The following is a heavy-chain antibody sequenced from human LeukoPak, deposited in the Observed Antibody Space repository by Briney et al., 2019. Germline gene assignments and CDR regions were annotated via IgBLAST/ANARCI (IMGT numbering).Heavy chain of an antibody. CDR2: INHSGST. D-gene: IGHD3-22*01. Sequence: SEALSLTCAVYGGSFSGYYWSWIRQPPGKGLERIGEINHSGSTNYNPSLKSRVTISVDTSKNQFSLKLSSVTAADTAVYYCARGPYYYDSSGYNRFLDYWGQGTLVTVSS. V-gene: IGHV4-34*01. J-gene: IGHJ4*02. CDR3: ARGPYYYDSSGYNRFLDY. CDR1: GGSFSGYY.